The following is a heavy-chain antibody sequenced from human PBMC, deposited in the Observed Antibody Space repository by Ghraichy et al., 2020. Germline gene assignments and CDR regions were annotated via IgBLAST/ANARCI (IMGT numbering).Heavy chain of an antibody. CDR1: GFSLSTSGVG. CDR2: IYWDDDK. J-gene: IGHJ4*02. D-gene: IGHD2-2*01. CDR3: AHRRGGWYCSSTSCYDRGYYFDY. V-gene: IGHV2-5*02. Sequence: SGPTLVKPTQTLTLTCTFSGFSLSTSGVGVGWIRQPPGKALEWLALIYWDDDKRYSPSLKSRLTITKDTSKNQVVLTMTNMDPVDTATYYCAHRRGGWYCSSTSCYDRGYYFDYWGQGTLVTVSS.